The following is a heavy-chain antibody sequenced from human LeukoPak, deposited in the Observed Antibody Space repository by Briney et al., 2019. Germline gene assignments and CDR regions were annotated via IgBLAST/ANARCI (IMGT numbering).Heavy chain of an antibody. CDR1: GFNFGRSS. V-gene: IGHV3-23*01. D-gene: IGHD3-22*01. CDR3: AKRDSSGSLYFDY. CDR2: IIASGGST. J-gene: IGHJ4*02. Sequence: GGSLRLSCAASGFNFGRSSMGWVRQAPGKGLEWVSSIIASGGSTFYADSVKGRFTTSRDNSKNTLSLQMNSLRAEDTAVYYCAKRDSSGSLYFDYWGQGTPVTVSS.